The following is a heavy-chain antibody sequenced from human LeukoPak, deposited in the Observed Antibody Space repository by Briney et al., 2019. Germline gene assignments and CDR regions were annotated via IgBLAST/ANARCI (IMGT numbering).Heavy chain of an antibody. CDR2: ISSSSSYI. D-gene: IGHD1-7*01. Sequence: GGSLRLSCAASGFTFSSYSMNWVRQAPGKGLEWVSSISSSSSYIYYADSVKGRFTISRDNAKNSLYLQMNSLRAEDTAVYYCVRGGLGTTGLDYWGQGTLVTVSS. CDR1: GFTFSSYS. CDR3: VRGGLGTTGLDY. V-gene: IGHV3-21*01. J-gene: IGHJ4*02.